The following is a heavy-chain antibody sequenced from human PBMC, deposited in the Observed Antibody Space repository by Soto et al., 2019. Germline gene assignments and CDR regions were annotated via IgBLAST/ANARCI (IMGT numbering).Heavy chain of an antibody. CDR1: GFTFSSCS. D-gene: IGHD1-26*01. V-gene: IGHV3-21*01. J-gene: IGHJ4*02. CDR3: AREQWELLRFLDY. Sequence: GGSLRLSCAASGFTFSSCSMNWVRQAPGKGLEWVSSISSSSSYIYYADSVKGRFTISRDNAKNSLYLQMNSLRAEDTAVYYCAREQWELLRFLDYWGQGTLVTVSS. CDR2: ISSSSSYI.